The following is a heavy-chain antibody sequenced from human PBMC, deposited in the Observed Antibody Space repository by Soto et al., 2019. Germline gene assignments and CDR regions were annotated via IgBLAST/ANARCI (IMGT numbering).Heavy chain of an antibody. J-gene: IGHJ4*02. D-gene: IGHD3-22*01. CDR3: ARDSPHYYDSSGYHSYYFAY. CDR1: GGSISSGGYY. V-gene: IGHV4-31*03. Sequence: SETLSLTCTVSGGSISSGGYYWSWIRQHPGKGLEWIGYIYYSGSTYYNPSLKSRVTISVDTSKNQFSLKLSSVTAADTAVYYCARDSPHYYDSSGYHSYYFAYWGQGTLVTVSS. CDR2: IYYSGST.